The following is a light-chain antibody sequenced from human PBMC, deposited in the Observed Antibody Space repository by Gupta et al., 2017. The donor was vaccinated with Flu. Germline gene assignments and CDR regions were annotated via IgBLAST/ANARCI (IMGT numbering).Light chain of an antibody. CDR1: QTVSTSY. J-gene: IGKJ5*01. Sequence: NVLTQSPGTLSLSPGQRATLSCKASQTVSTSYLAWYQQKPFQAPRLLISGASIRPTDVPERFSASGSGTDFTLTISRLEPEDFAVDYCQQYGSPITFGQGTRLEIK. V-gene: IGKV3-20*01. CDR2: GAS. CDR3: QQYGSPIT.